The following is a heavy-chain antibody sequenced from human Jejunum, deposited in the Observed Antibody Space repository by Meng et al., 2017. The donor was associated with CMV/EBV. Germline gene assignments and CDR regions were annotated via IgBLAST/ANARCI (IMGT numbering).Heavy chain of an antibody. CDR1: Y. Sequence: YWNWIRKSQGKGLEWIGYIYHTGGTTYNPSLKSRVSISVDTSKNQFSLRLSSVTPADTAVYYCARLKLVVPAAAGDYYYGLDVWGQGTTVTVSS. CDR2: IYHTGGT. D-gene: IGHD2-2*01. V-gene: IGHV4-59*01. J-gene: IGHJ6*02. CDR3: ARLKLVVPAAAGDYYYGLDV.